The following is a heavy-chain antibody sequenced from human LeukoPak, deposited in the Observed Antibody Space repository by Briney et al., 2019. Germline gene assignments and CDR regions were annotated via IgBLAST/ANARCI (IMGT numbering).Heavy chain of an antibody. D-gene: IGHD3-10*01. J-gene: IGHJ4*02. V-gene: IGHV3-74*01. Sequence: PGGSLRLSCAASRFSFSNYWMHWVRQAPAKGLVWVSRVKSDGSNPSYADSVKGRFTISRDNAENMLYLQMNTLGAEDTAVYYCARDIVSGSGSLDYWGQGTLVTVSS. CDR1: RFSFSNYW. CDR2: VKSDGSNP. CDR3: ARDIVSGSGSLDY.